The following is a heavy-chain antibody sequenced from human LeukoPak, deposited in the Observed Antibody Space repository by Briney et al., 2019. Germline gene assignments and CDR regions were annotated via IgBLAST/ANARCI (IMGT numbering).Heavy chain of an antibody. CDR2: ISSSSSTI. Sequence: GGSLRLSCAASGFTFSSYSMNWVRQAPGKGLEWVSYISSSSSTIYYADSVKGRFTISRDNAKNSLYLQMNGLRAEDTAVYYCARVLELDYWGQGTLVTVSS. CDR3: ARVLELDY. V-gene: IGHV3-48*04. J-gene: IGHJ4*02. D-gene: IGHD3-3*01. CDR1: GFTFSSYS.